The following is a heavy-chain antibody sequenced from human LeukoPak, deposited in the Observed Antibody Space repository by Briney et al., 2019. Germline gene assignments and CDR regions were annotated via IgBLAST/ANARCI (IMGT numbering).Heavy chain of an antibody. CDR2: INQQGSEN. V-gene: IGHV3-7*01. D-gene: IGHD3-22*01. CDR3: ARATYYDSSGYWGYYFDY. J-gene: IGHJ4*02. Sequence: GESLKISCAASGFTFSNYWMSWVRQAPGKGLEWVANINQQGSENYYVDSVRGRFTISRDNAQNSVFLQMNSLRAEDTAVYYCARATYYDSSGYWGYYFDYWGQGTLVTVSS. CDR1: GFTFSNYW.